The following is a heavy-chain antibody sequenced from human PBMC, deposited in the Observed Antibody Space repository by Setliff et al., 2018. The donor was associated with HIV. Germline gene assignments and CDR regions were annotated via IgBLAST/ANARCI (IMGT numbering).Heavy chain of an antibody. D-gene: IGHD3-10*01. V-gene: IGHV4-39*01. CDR3: ARHSPIHLTTHAAYNDFDL. CDR1: GGSMKISNYY. J-gene: IGHJ2*01. Sequence: SETLSLTCAVSGGSMKISNYYWAWIRQPPGKGLEWIGSVYYGGDTYYNPSLKSRVTISADTSNNQFSLKLNSLTAADTAIYYCARHSPIHLTTHAAYNDFDLWGRGALVTVSS. CDR2: VYYGGDT.